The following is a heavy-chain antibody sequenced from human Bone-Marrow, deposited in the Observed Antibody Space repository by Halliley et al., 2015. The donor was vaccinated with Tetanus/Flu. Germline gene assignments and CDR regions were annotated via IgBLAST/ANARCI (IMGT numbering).Heavy chain of an antibody. Sequence: AASGFSFSAYNMNWVRQAPGKGLEWVSYISDTSSHIYYADSLKGQFPISRDNAKNSLYLQVNSLTAEDTAVYYCARDYRTYARTSVFDIWGQVTMVSFTS. CDR1: GFSFSAYN. V-gene: IGHV3-21*01. J-gene: IGHJ3*02. CDR3: ARDYRTYARTSVFDI. CDR2: ISDTSSHI. D-gene: IGHD4-4*01.